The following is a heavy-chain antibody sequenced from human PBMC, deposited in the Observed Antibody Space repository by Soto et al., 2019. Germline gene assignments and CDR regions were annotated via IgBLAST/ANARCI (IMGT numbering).Heavy chain of an antibody. CDR1: GFTFSNAW. D-gene: IGHD3-10*01. Sequence: GGSLRLSCAASGFTFSNAWMSWVRQAPGKGLEWVGRIKSKTDGGTTDYAAPVKGRFTISRDDSKNTLYLQMNSLKTEDTDVYYCTTIFGSYIAFDIWGQGTMVTVSS. CDR3: TTIFGSYIAFDI. V-gene: IGHV3-15*01. J-gene: IGHJ3*02. CDR2: IKSKTDGGTT.